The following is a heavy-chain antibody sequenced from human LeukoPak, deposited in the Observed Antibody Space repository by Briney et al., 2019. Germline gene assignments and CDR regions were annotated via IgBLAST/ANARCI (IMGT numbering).Heavy chain of an antibody. D-gene: IGHD2-15*01. V-gene: IGHV3-23*01. J-gene: IGHJ4*02. CDR3: AKICSGGSCYPRPFYY. CDR2: ISGSGGST. CDR1: GFTFSSYA. Sequence: GGSLRLSCAASGFTFSSYAMSWVRQAPGKGLEWVSAISGSGGSTYYADSVKGRFTISRDNSKNTLYLQMNSLRAEDTAVYYCAKICSGGSCYPRPFYYWGQGTLVTVSS.